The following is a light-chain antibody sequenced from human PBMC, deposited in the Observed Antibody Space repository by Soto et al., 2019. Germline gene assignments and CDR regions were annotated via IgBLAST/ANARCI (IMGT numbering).Light chain of an antibody. J-gene: IGKJ1*01. Sequence: EIVLTQSPGTLSLSPGERATLSCRASQSVSNNYLAWYQQKPGQAHRLLIYGAYTRATGIPARFSGSGSGTEFTLTIRSLQSEDFAVYYCQQYNNWPPWTFGQGTK. CDR3: QQYNNWPPWT. CDR1: QSVSNN. CDR2: GAY. V-gene: IGKV3-15*01.